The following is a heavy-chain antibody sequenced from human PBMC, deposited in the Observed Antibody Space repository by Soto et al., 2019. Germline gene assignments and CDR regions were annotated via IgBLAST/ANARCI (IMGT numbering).Heavy chain of an antibody. CDR2: IYYSGST. CDR3: ARAGHSSSSEGANWVDP. V-gene: IGHV4-31*03. J-gene: IGHJ5*02. Sequence: QVQLQESGPGLVKPSQTLSLTCTVSGGSISSGGYYWSWIRQHPGKGLEWIGYIYYSGSTYFNPYLKSRLTISVDTSKNQFSLQLSSVTAADTAVYYCARAGHSSSSEGANWVDPWGQGTLVTVSS. D-gene: IGHD6-6*01. CDR1: GGSISSGGYY.